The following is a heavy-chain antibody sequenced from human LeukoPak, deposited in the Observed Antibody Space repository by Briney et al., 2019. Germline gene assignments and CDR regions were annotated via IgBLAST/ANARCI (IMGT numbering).Heavy chain of an antibody. Sequence: MPSETLSLTCAVYGGSFSGYYWSWIRQPPGKGLEWIGEINHSGSTNYNPSLKSRVTISVDTSKNQFSLKLSSVTAADTAVYYCAREIIRFSSGWFDYWGQGTLVTVSS. D-gene: IGHD6-19*01. J-gene: IGHJ4*02. CDR3: AREIIRFSSGWFDY. CDR1: GGSFSGYY. V-gene: IGHV4-34*01. CDR2: INHSGST.